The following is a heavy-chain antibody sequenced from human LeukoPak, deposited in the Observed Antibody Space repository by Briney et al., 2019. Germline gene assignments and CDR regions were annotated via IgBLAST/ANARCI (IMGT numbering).Heavy chain of an antibody. Sequence: GRSLRLSCAAFGFTFSRHGMHWVRQAPGKGLEWVAVIWHDGSNQYYGDSVKGRFTISRDNSKNTLYLQMNSLRVEDTAVYYCAKDWEGYTNDLDYWGQGTLVTVSS. D-gene: IGHD2-8*01. V-gene: IGHV3-33*06. J-gene: IGHJ4*02. CDR3: AKDWEGYTNDLDY. CDR2: IWHDGSNQ. CDR1: GFTFSRHG.